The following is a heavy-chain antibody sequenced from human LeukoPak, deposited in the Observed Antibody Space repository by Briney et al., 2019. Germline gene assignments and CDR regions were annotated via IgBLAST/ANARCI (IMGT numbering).Heavy chain of an antibody. CDR3: ARGAYFWNY. D-gene: IGHD1-1*01. J-gene: IGHJ4*02. CDR1: GFTFSNYW. Sequence: SGGSLRLSCAASGFTFSNYWMSWVRQAPGKGLEWVANIKQDGSEKNYVDSVKGRFTISRDNARNSPFLQMNSLRAEDTAVYYCARGAYFWNYWGQGTLVTVSS. V-gene: IGHV3-7*03. CDR2: IKQDGSEK.